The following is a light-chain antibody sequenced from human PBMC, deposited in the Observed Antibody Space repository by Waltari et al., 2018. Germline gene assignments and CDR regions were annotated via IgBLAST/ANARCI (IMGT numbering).Light chain of an antibody. V-gene: IGLV1-44*01. CDR1: SSHTETNT. J-gene: IGLJ1*01. CDR2: TNN. Sequence: QSVLTQPPSASGTPGQRVTISCSGPSSHTETNTVNWYQQLPGTAPKLLIYTNNHRPSGVPDRFSGSKSGTSASLAISGLQSEDEADYYCAAWDDGLNGYVFGTGTKVTVL. CDR3: AAWDDGLNGYV.